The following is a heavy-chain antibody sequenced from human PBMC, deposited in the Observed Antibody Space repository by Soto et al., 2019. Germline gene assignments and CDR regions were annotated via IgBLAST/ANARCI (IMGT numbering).Heavy chain of an antibody. CDR3: ARYQCSSTSCLLQTRYFDY. V-gene: IGHV1-2*02. J-gene: IGHJ4*02. D-gene: IGHD2-2*01. CDR2: INPNSGGT. CDR1: GYTFTGYY. Sequence: GASVKVSCKASGYTFTGYYMHWVRQAPGQGLEWMGWINPNSGGTNYAQKFQGRVTMTRDTSISPAYMELSRLRTDDTAVYYCARYQCSSTSCLLQTRYFDYCGQGTLVTVSS.